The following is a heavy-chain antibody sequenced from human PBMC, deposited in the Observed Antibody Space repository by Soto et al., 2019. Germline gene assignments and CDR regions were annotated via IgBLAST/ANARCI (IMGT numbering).Heavy chain of an antibody. CDR2: IYHSGTT. D-gene: IGHD4-17*01. Sequence: QLQLQESGSGLVKPSQTLSLTCAVSGGSISSGGYSWSWIRQPPGKGLEWIGYIYHSGTTYYNPSPQSRVTISVDRSKNQFSLKLSSVTAADTAVYYCARAHYGDYGYGMDVWGQGTTVTVSS. CDR1: GGSISSGGYS. V-gene: IGHV4-30-2*01. CDR3: ARAHYGDYGYGMDV. J-gene: IGHJ6*02.